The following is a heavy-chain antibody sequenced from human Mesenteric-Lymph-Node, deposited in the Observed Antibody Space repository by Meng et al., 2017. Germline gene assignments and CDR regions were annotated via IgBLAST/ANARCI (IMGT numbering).Heavy chain of an antibody. CDR1: GGTFSSYA. V-gene: IGHV1-18*01. D-gene: IGHD6-19*01. CDR3: ARLAVAGDNWFDP. CDR2: ISAYNGNT. Sequence: QGQLVQSGAEVKKPGSSVKVSCKASGGTFSSYAISWVRQAPGQGLEWMGWISAYNGNTNYAQKLQGRVTMTTDTSTSTAYMELRSLRSDDTAVYYCARLAVAGDNWFDPWGQGTLVTVSS. J-gene: IGHJ5*02.